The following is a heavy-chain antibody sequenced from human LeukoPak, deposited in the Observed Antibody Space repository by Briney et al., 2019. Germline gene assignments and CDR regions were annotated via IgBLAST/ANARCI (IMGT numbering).Heavy chain of an antibody. CDR3: AKYRSSSGYYRGPFDY. V-gene: IGHV3-9*03. CDR2: ISWNSGSI. CDR1: GFTFDDYA. J-gene: IGHJ4*02. Sequence: GGSLRLSCAASGFTFDDYAMHWVRQAPGKGLEWVSGISWNSGSIGYADSVKGRFTISRDNAKNSLYLQMNSLRAEDMALYYCAKYRSSSGYYRGPFDYWGQGTLVTVSS. D-gene: IGHD3-22*01.